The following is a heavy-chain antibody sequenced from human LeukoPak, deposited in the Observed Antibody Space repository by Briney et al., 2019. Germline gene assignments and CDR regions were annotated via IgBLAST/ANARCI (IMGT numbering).Heavy chain of an antibody. CDR2: ISSSSNTI. V-gene: IGHV3-48*04. CDR1: GFTFNSYS. Sequence: PGGSLRLSCAASGFTFNSYSMNWVRQAPGKGLEWVSYISSSSNTIYYADSVKGRFTISRDNAKNSLYLQMNSLRAEDTAVYYCARQREYYYGSGSYYDNWFDPWGQGTLVTVSS. CDR3: ARQREYYYGSGSYYDNWFDP. D-gene: IGHD3-10*01. J-gene: IGHJ5*02.